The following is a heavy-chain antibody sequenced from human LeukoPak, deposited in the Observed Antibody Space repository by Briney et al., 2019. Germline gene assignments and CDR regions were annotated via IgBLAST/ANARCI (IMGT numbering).Heavy chain of an antibody. D-gene: IGHD6-19*01. V-gene: IGHV3-48*01. CDR1: GFTFSSYS. J-gene: IGHJ4*02. CDR3: ARHSSGWYSDYFDY. CDR2: ISSSSSTI. Sequence: GGSLRLSCAASGFTFSSYSMNWVRQAPGKGLEWVSYISSSSSTIYYADSVKGRFTISRDNAENSLYLQMNSLRAEDTAVYYCARHSSGWYSDYFDYWGQGTLVTVSS.